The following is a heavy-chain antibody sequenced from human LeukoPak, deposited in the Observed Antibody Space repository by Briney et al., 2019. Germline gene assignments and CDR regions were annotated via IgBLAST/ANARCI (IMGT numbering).Heavy chain of an antibody. J-gene: IGHJ5*02. V-gene: IGHV4-39*01. CDR1: GGSISSSSYY. Sequence: SETLSLTCTVSGGSISSSSYYWGWIRQPPGKGLEWIGSIYYSGSTYYNPSLKSRVTISVDTSKNQFSLKLSSVTAADTAVYYCARHFYGSGSYLLGTNWFDPWGQGTLVTVSS. CDR2: IYYSGST. D-gene: IGHD3-10*01. CDR3: ARHFYGSGSYLLGTNWFDP.